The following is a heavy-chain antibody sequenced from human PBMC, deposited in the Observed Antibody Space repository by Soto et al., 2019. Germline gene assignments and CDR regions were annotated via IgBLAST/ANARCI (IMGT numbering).Heavy chain of an antibody. V-gene: IGHV4-39*01. CDR2: IYYSGST. CDR1: GGSISSSSYY. Sequence: QLQLQESGPGLVKPSETLSLTCTVSGGSISSSSYYWGWIRQPPGKGLEWIGSIYYSGSTYYNPSLKSRVTISVDTSKNQFSLKLSSVTAADTAVYYCARRRGMRHVLLWFGELFHGGHFDPWGQGTLVTVSS. J-gene: IGHJ5*02. D-gene: IGHD3-10*01. CDR3: ARRRGMRHVLLWFGELFHGGHFDP.